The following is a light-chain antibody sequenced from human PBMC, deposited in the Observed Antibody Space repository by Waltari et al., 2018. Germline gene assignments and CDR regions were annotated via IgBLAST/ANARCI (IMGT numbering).Light chain of an antibody. V-gene: IGKV1-5*03. Sequence: DIQLTQSPSTLPASVGDRVTITCRASQSVSNWLAWYQQKPGKAPKLLIYRASILESGVPSRFSGSGSGTEFTLTISSLQPEDVATYFCQHYNSYPLTFGGGTKVDI. CDR2: RAS. J-gene: IGKJ4*01. CDR3: QHYNSYPLT. CDR1: QSVSNW.